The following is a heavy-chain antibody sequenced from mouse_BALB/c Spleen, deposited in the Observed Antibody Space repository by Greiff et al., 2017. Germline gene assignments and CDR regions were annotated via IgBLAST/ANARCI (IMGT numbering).Heavy chain of an antibody. V-gene: IGHV2-9*02. CDR2: IWAGGST. D-gene: IGHD2-1*01. Sequence: VQLQESGPGLVAPSQSLSITCTVSGFSLTSYGVHWVRQPPGKGLEWLGVIWAGGSTNYNSALMSRLSISKDNSKSQVFLKMNSLQTDDTAMYYCARDRGYYGNYWYFDVWGAGTTVTVSS. CDR1: GFSLTSYG. J-gene: IGHJ1*01. CDR3: ARDRGYYGNYWYFDV.